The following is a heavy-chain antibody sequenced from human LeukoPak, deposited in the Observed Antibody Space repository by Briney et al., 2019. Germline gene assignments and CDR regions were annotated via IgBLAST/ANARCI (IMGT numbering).Heavy chain of an antibody. CDR3: ATSITMVRGVIISSYYFDY. V-gene: IGHV1-24*01. CDR2: FDPEDGET. CDR1: GYTLTELS. Sequence: ASVKVSCKVSGYTLTELSMHWVRQAPGKGLEWMGGFDPEDGETIYAQKFQGRVTMTEDTSTDTAYMELSSLRSEDTAVYYCATSITMVRGVIISSYYFDYWGQGTLVTVSS. D-gene: IGHD3-10*01. J-gene: IGHJ4*02.